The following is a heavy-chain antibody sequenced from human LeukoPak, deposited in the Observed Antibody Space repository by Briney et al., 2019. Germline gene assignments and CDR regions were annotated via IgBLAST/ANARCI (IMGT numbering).Heavy chain of an antibody. CDR1: GGTFSSYA. CDR3: AREVGLRGFDY. Sequence: SVKVSCKASGGTFSSYAISWVRQAPGQGLEWMGRIIPILGIANYAQKFQGRVTITADKSTSTAYMELRSLRSDDTAVYYCAREVGLRGFDYWGQGTLVTVSS. V-gene: IGHV1-69*04. D-gene: IGHD5-12*01. J-gene: IGHJ4*02. CDR2: IIPILGIA.